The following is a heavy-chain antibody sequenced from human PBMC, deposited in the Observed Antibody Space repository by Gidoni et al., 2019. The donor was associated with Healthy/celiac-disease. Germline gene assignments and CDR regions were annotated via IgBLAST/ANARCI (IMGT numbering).Heavy chain of an antibody. J-gene: IGHJ6*02. V-gene: IGHV1-69*01. CDR1: GGTFSSYA. CDR3: ATVIFGVADYYYYGMDV. D-gene: IGHD3-3*01. CDR2: IIPIFGTA. Sequence: QVPLVQSGAEVKKPGSSVKVSCKASGGTFSSYAISWVRQAPGQGLEWMGGIIPIFGTANYAQKFQGRVTITADESTSTAYMELSSLRSEDTAVYYCATVIFGVADYYYYGMDVWGQGTTVTVSS.